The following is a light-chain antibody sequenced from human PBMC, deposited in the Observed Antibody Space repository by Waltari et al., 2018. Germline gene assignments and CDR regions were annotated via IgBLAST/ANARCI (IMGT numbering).Light chain of an antibody. CDR1: ALPKKF. CDR3: SSTDGSHTHGV. Sequence: SYELTQPPSVSVSPGQTARIACSGTALPKKFAYWYQQRSGQAPVLVIYEDNKRPDGIPDKFSGSRSGTVATWTISGAQVEDEGDYFCSSTDGSHTHGVFGSGTKV. V-gene: IGLV3-10*01. J-gene: IGLJ6*01. CDR2: EDN.